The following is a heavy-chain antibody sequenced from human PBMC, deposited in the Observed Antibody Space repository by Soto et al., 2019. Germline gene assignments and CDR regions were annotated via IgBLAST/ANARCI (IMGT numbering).Heavy chain of an antibody. CDR2: IYHSGST. D-gene: IGHD4-17*01. J-gene: IGHJ4*02. Sequence: LSLTCAVSGGAISSGGYSWSWIRQPPGKGLEWIGYIYHSGSTYYNPSLKSRVTISVDRSKNQFSLKLSSVTAADTAVYYCARADYGGKFDYWGQGTLVTVSS. CDR3: ARADYGGKFDY. V-gene: IGHV4-30-2*01. CDR1: GGAISSGGYS.